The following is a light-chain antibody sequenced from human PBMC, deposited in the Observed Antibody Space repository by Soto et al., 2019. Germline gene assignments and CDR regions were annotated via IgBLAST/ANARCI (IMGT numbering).Light chain of an antibody. V-gene: IGKV3-11*01. CDR2: DAS. Sequence: EIVLTQSPGTLSLSPAERASLSCRASQSVGSTYLAWYQQKPGQAPRLLIYDASNRATGIPARFSGSGSGTDFTLTISSLEPEDFAVYYCQQRSNWPAWTFGQGTKVDIK. CDR1: QSVGSTY. CDR3: QQRSNWPAWT. J-gene: IGKJ1*01.